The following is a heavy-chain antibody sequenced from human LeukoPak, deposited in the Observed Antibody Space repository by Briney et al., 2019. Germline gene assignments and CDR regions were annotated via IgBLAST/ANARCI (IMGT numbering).Heavy chain of an antibody. V-gene: IGHV4-34*01. CDR2: INHSGST. J-gene: IGHJ6*02. CDR3: ARLDYGNGVAMDV. CDR1: GGSFSGYY. Sequence: PSETLSLTCAVYGGSFSGYYWSWIRQPPGKGLEWIGEINHSGSTNYNPSLKSRVTISVDTSKNQFSLKLSSVTAADTAVYYCARLDYGNGVAMDVWGQGTTVTVSS. D-gene: IGHD4-11*01.